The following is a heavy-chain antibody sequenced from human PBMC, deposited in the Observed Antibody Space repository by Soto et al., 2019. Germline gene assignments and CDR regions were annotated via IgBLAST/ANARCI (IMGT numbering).Heavy chain of an antibody. V-gene: IGHV4-59*01. CDR1: GGSISSYY. CDR3: AREDGDNWFDP. CDR2: IYYSGST. Sequence: SETLSLTCTVSGGSISSYYGSWIRQPPGKGLEWIGYIYYSGSTNYNPSLKSRVTISVDTSKNQFSLKLSSVTAADTAVYYCAREDGDNWFDPWGQGTLVTVSS. J-gene: IGHJ5*02. D-gene: IGHD3-10*01.